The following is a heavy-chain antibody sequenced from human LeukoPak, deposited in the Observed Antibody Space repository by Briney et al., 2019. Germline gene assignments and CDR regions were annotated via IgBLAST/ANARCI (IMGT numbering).Heavy chain of an antibody. CDR3: VKDVFTQDWSESP. CDR1: GFTFSGYA. V-gene: IGHV3-64D*06. D-gene: IGHD3-9*01. J-gene: IGHJ5*02. CDR2: ISSNGGST. Sequence: GGSLRLSCAASGFTFSGYAMHWVRQAPGKGQEYVSAISSNGGSTYYADSVKGRFTISRDNSKNTLYLQMSSLRAEDTAVYHCVKDVFTQDWSESPWGQGTLVTVSS.